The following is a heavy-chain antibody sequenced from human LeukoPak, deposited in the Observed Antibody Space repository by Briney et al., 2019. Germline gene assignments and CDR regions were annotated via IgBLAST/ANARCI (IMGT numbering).Heavy chain of an antibody. J-gene: IGHJ3*02. CDR2: IRYDGSNK. Sequence: GGSLRLSCAASGFTLSSYGMHWVRQAPGKGLEWVAFIRYDGSNKYYADSVKGRFTISRDNSKNTLYLQMNSLRAEDTAVYYCAKWEQWLVLGGRPDAFDIWGQGTMVTVSS. D-gene: IGHD6-19*01. CDR1: GFTLSSYG. V-gene: IGHV3-30*02. CDR3: AKWEQWLVLGGRPDAFDI.